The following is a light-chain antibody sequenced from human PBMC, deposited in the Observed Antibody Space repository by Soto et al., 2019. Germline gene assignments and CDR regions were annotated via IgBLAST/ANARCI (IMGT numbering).Light chain of an antibody. CDR1: SSNIGGHLNP. J-gene: IGLJ1*01. V-gene: IGLV1-47*01. CDR3: AAWDDSLSAYV. CDR2: KNN. Sequence: QCALTQPPSASGTPGQRVTVSCSGSSSNIGGHLNPVYWFQQLPGSAPKLLLYKNNQRPSGVPDRFSGSTSAASASLAISGLRPEDEADYYCAAWDDSLSAYVFGTGTEVTVL.